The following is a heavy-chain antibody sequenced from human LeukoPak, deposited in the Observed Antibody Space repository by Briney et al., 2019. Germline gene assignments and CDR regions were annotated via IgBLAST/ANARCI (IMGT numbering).Heavy chain of an antibody. D-gene: IGHD4-17*01. CDR3: ASIYGDYLPSRYGMDV. V-gene: IGHV4-39*07. Sequence: PSETLSLTCTVSGGSISSSSYYWGWIRQPPGKGLEWIGSIYYSGSTYYNPSLKSRVTISVDTSKNQFSLKLSSVTAADTAVYYCASIYGDYLPSRYGMDVWGQGTTVTVSS. CDR2: IYYSGST. CDR1: GGSISSSSYY. J-gene: IGHJ6*02.